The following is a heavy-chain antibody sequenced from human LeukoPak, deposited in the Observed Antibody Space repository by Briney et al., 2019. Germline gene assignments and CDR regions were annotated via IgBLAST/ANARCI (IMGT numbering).Heavy chain of an antibody. D-gene: IGHD2-15*01. Sequence: GGSLRLSCAASGFTVSSNSWSWVRQAPGKGLEWVSFIYSGGNTHYSDSVKGRFTLSRDNSKNTLYLQMNSLRAEDTAIYYCARRAGEYSHPYDYWGQGTLVTVSS. CDR2: IYSGGNT. V-gene: IGHV3-53*01. J-gene: IGHJ4*02. CDR1: GFTVSSNS. CDR3: ARRAGEYSHPYDY.